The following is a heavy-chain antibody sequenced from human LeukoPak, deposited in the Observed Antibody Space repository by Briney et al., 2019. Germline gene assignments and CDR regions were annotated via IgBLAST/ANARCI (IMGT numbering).Heavy chain of an antibody. CDR3: ARDRGYYDSSGYLYWFDP. V-gene: IGHV3-20*01. CDR1: GFTFDDYG. D-gene: IGHD3-22*01. CDR2: INWNGGST. J-gene: IGHJ5*02. Sequence: GGSLRLSCAASGFTFDDYGMSWVRQAPGKGLEWVSGINWNGGSTGYADSVKGRFTISRDNAKNSLYLQMNSLRAEDTALYHYARDRGYYDSSGYLYWFDPWGQGTLVTVSS.